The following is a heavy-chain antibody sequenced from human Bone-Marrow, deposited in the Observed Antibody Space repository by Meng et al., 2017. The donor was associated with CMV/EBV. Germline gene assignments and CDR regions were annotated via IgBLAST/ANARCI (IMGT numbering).Heavy chain of an antibody. J-gene: IGHJ4*02. D-gene: IGHD6-19*01. CDR1: GFTFSDDY. CDR2: IISSGDRK. V-gene: IGHV3-11*01. CDR3: AKSTLAGPWGSFDY. Sequence: GGSLRLSCVASGFTFSDDYMSWIRQAPGKGLEWVSYIISSGDRKHYADSVKGRFTISRDNTKNSLYLQMNSLRAEDTAVYYCAKSTLAGPWGSFDYWGQGTLVTVSS.